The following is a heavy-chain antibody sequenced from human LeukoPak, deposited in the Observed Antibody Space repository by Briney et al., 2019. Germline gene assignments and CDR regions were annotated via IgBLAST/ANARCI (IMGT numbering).Heavy chain of an antibody. V-gene: IGHV7-4-1*02. CDR1: GYTFTSYA. D-gene: IGHD2-15*01. CDR3: ARDGPFRYCSGGSCYSY. J-gene: IGHJ4*02. CDR2: INTNTGNP. Sequence: ASVKVSCKASGYTFTSYAMNWVRQAPGQGLEWMGWINTNTGNPTYAQGFTGRFVFSLDTSVSTAYLQISSLKAEDTAVYYCARDGPFRYCSGGSCYSYWGQGTLVTVSP.